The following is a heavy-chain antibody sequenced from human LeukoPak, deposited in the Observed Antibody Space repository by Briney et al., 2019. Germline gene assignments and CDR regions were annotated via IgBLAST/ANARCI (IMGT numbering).Heavy chain of an antibody. Sequence: GGSLRLSCAASGFTFSSNRMNWVRQGPGKGLVWVSRINPDGSRTDYAESVKGRFTISRDNAKNTLSLEMNSLGDEDTAVEYCSRNFNGWTDFWGQGTLVTVSS. CDR2: INPDGSRT. CDR1: GFTFSSNR. D-gene: IGHD2-15*01. J-gene: IGHJ4*02. CDR3: SRNFNGWTDF. V-gene: IGHV3-74*01.